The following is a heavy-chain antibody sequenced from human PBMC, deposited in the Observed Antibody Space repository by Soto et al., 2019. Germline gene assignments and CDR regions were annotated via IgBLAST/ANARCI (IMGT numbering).Heavy chain of an antibody. J-gene: IGHJ6*02. D-gene: IGHD5-18*01. Sequence: SETLSLTCTVSGGSISSGGYYWSWIRQHPGKGLEWIGYIYYSGSTYYNPSLKSRVTISVDTSKNQFSLKLSSVTAADTAVYYCARDANSYGLAEHYYYYGMDVWGQGTTVTVSS. CDR2: IYYSGST. V-gene: IGHV4-31*03. CDR1: GGSISSGGYY. CDR3: ARDANSYGLAEHYYYYGMDV.